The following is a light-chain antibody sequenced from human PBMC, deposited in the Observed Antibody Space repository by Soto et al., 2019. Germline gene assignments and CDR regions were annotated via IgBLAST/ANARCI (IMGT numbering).Light chain of an antibody. J-gene: IGKJ1*01. CDR1: QSVRSF. CDR3: QQYGSSPET. Sequence: DIVLTQSPATLSLSPGERATLSCRASQSVRSFLAWYQQKPGQTPRLLIYDASNRATGIPARFNGSGSGTDLTLTIISLEPEDFAVYYCQQYGSSPETFGQGTKVEIK. CDR2: DAS. V-gene: IGKV3-11*01.